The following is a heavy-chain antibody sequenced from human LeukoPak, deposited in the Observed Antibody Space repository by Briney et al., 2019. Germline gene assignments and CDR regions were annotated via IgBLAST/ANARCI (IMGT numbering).Heavy chain of an antibody. CDR3: ARQLGTSSNYYYYYMDI. V-gene: IGHV5-51*01. CDR2: IYPGDSGT. CDR1: GYTFASYW. Sequence: GESLKISCKGSGYTFASYWIGWVRQMPGKGLEWMGIIYPGDSGTRYSPPFQGQVTISADKSISTAYLQWSSLKASDTAMYYCARQLGTSSNYYYYYMDIWGTGTTVTVSS. D-gene: IGHD6-6*01. J-gene: IGHJ6*03.